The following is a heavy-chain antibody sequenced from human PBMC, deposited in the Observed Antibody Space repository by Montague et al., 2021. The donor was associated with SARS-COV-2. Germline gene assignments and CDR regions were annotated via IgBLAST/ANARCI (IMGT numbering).Heavy chain of an antibody. V-gene: IGHV4-59*01. J-gene: IGHJ4*02. Sequence: SETLSLTCTVSGASMSSNIWSWIRQHPGKGLEWIGYSNNSGSKNYNPSLKSRVTISLDTSKNQFSLKLSPGTAAVTAVYYCSREIDFRGSDDVYVASYFDYWGQGTLVTVSS. CDR3: SREIDFRGSDDVYVASYFDY. CDR2: SNNSGSK. D-gene: IGHD5-12*01. CDR1: GASMSSNI.